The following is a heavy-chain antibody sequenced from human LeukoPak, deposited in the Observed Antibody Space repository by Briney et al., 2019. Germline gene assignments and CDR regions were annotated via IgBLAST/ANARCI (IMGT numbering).Heavy chain of an antibody. J-gene: IGHJ4*02. V-gene: IGHV1-2*02. CDR2: INPNSGGT. CDR3: ARAFRGFGELYDY. Sequence: ASVKVSCKASGYTFTGYYMHWVRQAPGQGLEWMGWINPNSGGTNYAQKFQGRVTMTRDTSISTAYMELSRLRSDDTAVYYCARAFRGFGELYDYWGQGTLVTVSS. D-gene: IGHD3-10*01. CDR1: GYTFTGYY.